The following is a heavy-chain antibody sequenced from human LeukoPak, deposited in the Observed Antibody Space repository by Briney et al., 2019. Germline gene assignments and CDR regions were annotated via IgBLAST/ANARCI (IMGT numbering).Heavy chain of an antibody. CDR2: INPSGDNT. D-gene: IGHD5-24*01. Sequence: ASVKVSCKASGYTFTNNSMHWVRQAPGQGLEWIGIINPSGDNTWYAQKFQGRVTMTRDMATSTDYLEVSSLRSEDTAVYYCARDNSLRDTAWWFDPWGQGTLVTVSS. V-gene: IGHV1-46*01. CDR1: GYTFTNNS. J-gene: IGHJ5*02. CDR3: ARDNSLRDTAWWFDP.